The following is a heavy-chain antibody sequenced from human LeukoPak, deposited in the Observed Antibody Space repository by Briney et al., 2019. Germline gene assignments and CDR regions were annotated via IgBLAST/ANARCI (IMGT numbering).Heavy chain of an antibody. J-gene: IGHJ4*02. Sequence: SETLSLTCTVSGGSISSGGYYWSWIRQHPGKGLEWIGYIYYSGSTYYNPSFKSRVTMSVDTSKNQFSLKLSSVTAADTAVYYCARVVYSGLEVDYWGQGTLVTVPS. CDR2: IYYSGST. CDR3: ARVVYSGLEVDY. CDR1: GGSISSGGYY. V-gene: IGHV4-31*03. D-gene: IGHD1-26*01.